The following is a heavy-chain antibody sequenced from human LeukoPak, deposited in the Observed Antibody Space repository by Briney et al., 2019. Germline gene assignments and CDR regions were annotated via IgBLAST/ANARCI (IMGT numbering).Heavy chain of an antibody. J-gene: IGHJ4*02. CDR3: STVLNGDTDY. D-gene: IGHD5-24*01. CDR1: GFTFRNVW. CDR2: IKSKTDGETT. V-gene: IGHV3-15*01. Sequence: GGSLRLSCAPSGFTFRNVWMSWVRQAPGKGLEWVGRIKSKTDGETTQYAAPVKGGFTISRDDSRNTLYLQMDSLTTGDTAVYYCSTVLNGDTDYWGGGALVTVSS.